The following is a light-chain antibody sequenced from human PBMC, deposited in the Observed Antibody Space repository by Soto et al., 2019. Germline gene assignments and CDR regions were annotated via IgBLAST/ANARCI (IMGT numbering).Light chain of an antibody. V-gene: IGLV2-8*01. J-gene: IGLJ2*01. Sequence: ALTQPPSASGSPGQSVTISCTGTSSDVGGYNYVSWYQQPPGKAPKLIIYEVTKRPSGVPDRFSGSKSGNTASLTVSGLQAEDETDYYCSSYAGSNILVFGGGTKVTVL. CDR2: EVT. CDR3: SSYAGSNILV. CDR1: SSDVGGYNY.